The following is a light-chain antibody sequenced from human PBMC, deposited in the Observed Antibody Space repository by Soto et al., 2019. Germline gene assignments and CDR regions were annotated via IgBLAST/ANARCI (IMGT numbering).Light chain of an antibody. J-gene: IGKJ1*01. V-gene: IGKV3-20*01. Sequence: EIVLTQSPGTLSLSPGERATLSCRASQSVSSSYLACYQQKPGQAPMLLIYGASSRATGIPDRFSGSGSGTDFTLTISRLEPEDFAVYYCQQYGTSPRTFGQGTKVEIK. CDR1: QSVSSSY. CDR3: QQYGTSPRT. CDR2: GAS.